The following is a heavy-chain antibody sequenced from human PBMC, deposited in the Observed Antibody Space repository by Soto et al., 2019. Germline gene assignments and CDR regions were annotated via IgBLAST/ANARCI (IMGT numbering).Heavy chain of an antibody. Sequence: QVQVQQSGPGLVKPSETLSLTCTVSSGPSRSHNWGWIRQPPGRGLEWIGYVYYTGDTSYNPSLQTXPXXSAAPPTNHTPLTLRSVPDADTAVYYFVRLGIDDRPGLVDVWGQATRVSVSS. CDR3: VRLGIDDRPGLVDV. J-gene: IGHJ6*02. V-gene: IGHV4-59*08. CDR2: VYYTGDT. D-gene: IGHD7-27*01. CDR1: SGPSRSHN.